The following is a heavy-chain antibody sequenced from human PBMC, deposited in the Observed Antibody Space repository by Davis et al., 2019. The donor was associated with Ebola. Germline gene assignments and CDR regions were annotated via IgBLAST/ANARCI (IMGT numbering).Heavy chain of an antibody. CDR1: GGSISSGGYY. Sequence: PSETLSLTCTVSGGSISSGGYYWSWIRQHPGKGLEWIGYIYYSGSTYYNPSLKSRVTISVDTSKNQFSLKLSSVTAADTAVYYCARCPVRESLRWDDSSGYYPRLYYYYGMDVWGQGTTVTVSS. CDR3: ARCPVRESLRWDDSSGYYPRLYYYYGMDV. V-gene: IGHV4-31*03. CDR2: IYYSGST. J-gene: IGHJ6*02. D-gene: IGHD3-22*01.